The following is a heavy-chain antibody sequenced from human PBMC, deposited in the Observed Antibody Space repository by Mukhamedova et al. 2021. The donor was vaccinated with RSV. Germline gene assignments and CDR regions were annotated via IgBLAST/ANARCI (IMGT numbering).Heavy chain of an antibody. J-gene: IGHJ3*02. V-gene: IGHV3-23*01. CDR2: GGST. CDR3: CITMIVVVVDAFDI. D-gene: IGHD3-22*01. Sequence: GGSTYYADSVKGRFTISRDNSKNTLYLQMNSLRAEDTAVYYCCITMIVVVVDAFDIWGQGTMVTVYS.